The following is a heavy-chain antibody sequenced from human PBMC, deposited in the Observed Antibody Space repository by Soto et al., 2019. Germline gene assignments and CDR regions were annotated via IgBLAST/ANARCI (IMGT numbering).Heavy chain of an antibody. CDR3: ARARYGSGNYFDS. CDR2: IRSKANNYAT. CDR1: GFTFSASA. Sequence: PGGSLRLSCAASGFTFSASAIHWVRKAPGKGLEWVGRIRSKANNYATAYVASLKGRFTISRDDSKNTTFLEMNRLKSEDTAVYYCARARYGSGNYFDSWGPGTPVTVSS. D-gene: IGHD3-10*01. J-gene: IGHJ5*01. V-gene: IGHV3-73*01.